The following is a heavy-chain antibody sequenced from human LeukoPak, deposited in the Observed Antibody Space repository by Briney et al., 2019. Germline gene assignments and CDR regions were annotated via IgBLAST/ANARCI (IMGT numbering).Heavy chain of an antibody. CDR2: IYSGGST. Sequence: GGSLRLSCAASGFTLSTYTMNWVRQAPGKGLEWVSVIYSGGSTYYADSVKGRFTISRDNSKNTLYLQMNSLRAEDTAVYYCAKPMVAATPYYMDVWGKGTTVTVSS. CDR3: AKPMVAATPYYMDV. CDR1: GFTLSTYT. V-gene: IGHV3-66*04. J-gene: IGHJ6*03. D-gene: IGHD2-15*01.